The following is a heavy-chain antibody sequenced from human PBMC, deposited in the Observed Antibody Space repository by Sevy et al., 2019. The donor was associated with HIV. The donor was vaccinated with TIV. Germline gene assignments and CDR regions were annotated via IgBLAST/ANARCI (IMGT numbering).Heavy chain of an antibody. J-gene: IGHJ4*02. Sequence: GGSLRLSCTASGLTFDDYAMSWFRQAPEKGLEWVALIRRNSYEAYGGTTEYAASVKGRFTISRDDSKSIAYLQMNSLKTEDTAVYYCTRALATVLTPEYYFDFWGQGTLVTVSS. CDR3: TRALATVLTPEYYFDF. V-gene: IGHV3-49*03. CDR2: IRRNSYEAYGGTT. CDR1: GLTFDDYA. D-gene: IGHD5-12*01.